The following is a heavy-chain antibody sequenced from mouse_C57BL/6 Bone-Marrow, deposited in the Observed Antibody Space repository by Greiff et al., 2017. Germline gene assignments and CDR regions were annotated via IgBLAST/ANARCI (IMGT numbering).Heavy chain of an antibody. CDR3: TRCRYEGYSFDY. D-gene: IGHD2-3*01. V-gene: IGHV1-15*01. J-gene: IGHJ2*01. Sequence: VQLQQSGAELVRPGASVTLSCKASGYTFTDYEMHWVKQTPVHGLEWIGAIDPETGGTAYNQKFKGQAILTADKASSTAYMELRSLTSEDSAVYYCTRCRYEGYSFDYWGQGTTLTVSS. CDR1: GYTFTDYE. CDR2: IDPETGGT.